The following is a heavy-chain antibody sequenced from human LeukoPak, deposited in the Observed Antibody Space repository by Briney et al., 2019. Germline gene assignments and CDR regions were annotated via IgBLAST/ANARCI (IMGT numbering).Heavy chain of an antibody. V-gene: IGHV3-48*03. CDR3: ARIFVVRGVIGY. Sequence: GGSLRLSCEASGFTFSNYEMMWVRQAAEKGLEWLSFISSSGSARYYADSVKGRFTISRDNAKNSLYLQMNSLRVEDTAIYYCARIFVVRGVIGYWGQGAQVTVSS. CDR1: GFTFSNYE. CDR2: ISSSGSAR. J-gene: IGHJ4*02. D-gene: IGHD3-10*01.